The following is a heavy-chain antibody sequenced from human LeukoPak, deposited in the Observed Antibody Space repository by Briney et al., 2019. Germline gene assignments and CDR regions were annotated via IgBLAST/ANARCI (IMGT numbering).Heavy chain of an antibody. Sequence: GGSLRLSCAASGFTFSSYGMHCVRQAPGKGLEWVAVIWYDGSNKYYADSVKGRFTISRDNSKNTLYLQMNSLRAEDTAVYYCARDKGPYYFDYWGQGTLLTVSS. J-gene: IGHJ4*02. CDR2: IWYDGSNK. CDR1: GFTFSSYG. CDR3: ARDKGPYYFDY. V-gene: IGHV3-33*01.